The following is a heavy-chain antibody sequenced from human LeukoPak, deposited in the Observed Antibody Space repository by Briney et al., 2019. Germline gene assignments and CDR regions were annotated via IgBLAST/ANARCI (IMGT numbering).Heavy chain of an antibody. CDR1: GYTLTELS. D-gene: IGHD3-3*01. CDR3: ATAGHDFWSGHDAFDI. J-gene: IGHJ3*02. CDR2: FDPEDGET. V-gene: IGHV1-24*01. Sequence: ASVKVSCKVSGYTLTELSMHWVRQAPGKGLEWMGGFDPEDGETIYAQKFQGRVTMTEDTSTDTAYMELSSLRSEDTAVYYCATAGHDFWSGHDAFDIWGQGTMVTVSS.